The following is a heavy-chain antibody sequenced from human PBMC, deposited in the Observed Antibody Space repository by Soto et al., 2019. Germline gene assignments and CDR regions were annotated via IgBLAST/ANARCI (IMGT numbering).Heavy chain of an antibody. CDR3: AKDMAHYSSGYHDAFDI. Sequence: GGSLRLSCAASGFTFDDYAMHWVRQAPGKGLEWVSGISWNSGSIGYADSVKGRFTISRDNAKNSLYLQMNSLRAEDTALYYCAKDMAHYSSGYHDAFDIWGQGTMVTVSS. J-gene: IGHJ3*02. D-gene: IGHD3-22*01. CDR1: GFTFDDYA. CDR2: ISWNSGSI. V-gene: IGHV3-9*01.